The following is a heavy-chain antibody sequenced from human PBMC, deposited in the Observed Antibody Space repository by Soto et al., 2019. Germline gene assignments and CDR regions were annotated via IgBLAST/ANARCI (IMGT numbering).Heavy chain of an antibody. J-gene: IGHJ4*02. Sequence: ASVKVSCKPSGYTFTTYGITWVRQAPGQGLEWMGWISIYSGNTNYAQKLQGRVTMTTDTSTSTAYMELRSLGSDDTAVYFCARSRSIALENDYWGQGTQVTVSS. CDR2: ISIYSGNT. V-gene: IGHV1-18*01. CDR3: ARSRSIALENDY. CDR1: GYTFTTYG. D-gene: IGHD6-6*01.